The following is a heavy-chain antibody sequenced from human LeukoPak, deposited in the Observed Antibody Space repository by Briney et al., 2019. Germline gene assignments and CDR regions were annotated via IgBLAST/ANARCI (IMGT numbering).Heavy chain of an antibody. J-gene: IGHJ6*02. V-gene: IGHV3-33*01. Sequence: GGSLRLSCAASGFTFSSYGMHWVRQAPGKGLDWVSVMWFDGSREYYADSVKGRFTISRDNSKNTLYLQMNSLRAEDTAVYYCARERLVISYYYYGMDVWGQGTTVTVSS. CDR2: MWFDGSRE. D-gene: IGHD3-9*01. CDR1: GFTFSSYG. CDR3: ARERLVISYYYYGMDV.